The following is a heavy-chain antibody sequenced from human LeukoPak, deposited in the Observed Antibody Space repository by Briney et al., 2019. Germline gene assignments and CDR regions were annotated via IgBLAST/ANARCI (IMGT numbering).Heavy chain of an antibody. CDR3: ARGPAGYSYG. D-gene: IGHD5-18*01. V-gene: IGHV4-59*01. Sequence: PSETLSLTCTVSGGSISSYYWSWIRQPPGKGLEWIGHIYYSGSTNYNPSLKSRVTISIDTSKNQFSLRLSSVTATDTAVYFCARGPAGYSYGWGQEPLVPVPS. CDR1: GGSISSYY. CDR2: IYYSGST. J-gene: IGHJ4*02.